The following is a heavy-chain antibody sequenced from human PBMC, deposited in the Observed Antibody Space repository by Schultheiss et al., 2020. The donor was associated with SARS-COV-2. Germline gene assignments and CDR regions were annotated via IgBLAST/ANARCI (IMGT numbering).Heavy chain of an antibody. J-gene: IGHJ5*02. Sequence: GGSLRLSCVGSGFTFSKYSLSWVRQAPGKGLEWVSAISGSGGSTYYADSVKGRFTISRDNSKNTLYLQMNSLRAEDTAVYYCARQYSGSLDPWGQGTLVTVSS. CDR3: ARQYSGSLDP. D-gene: IGHD1-26*01. V-gene: IGHV3-23*01. CDR2: ISGSGGST. CDR1: GFTFSKYS.